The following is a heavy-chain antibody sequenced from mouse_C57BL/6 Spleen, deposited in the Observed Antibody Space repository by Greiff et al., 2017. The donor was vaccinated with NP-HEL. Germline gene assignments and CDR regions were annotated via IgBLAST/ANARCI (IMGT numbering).Heavy chain of an antibody. V-gene: IGHV1-19*01. J-gene: IGHJ4*01. CDR2: INPYNGGT. Sequence: EVMLVESGPVLVKPGASVKMSCKASGYTFTDYYMNWVKQSHGKSLEWIGVINPYNGGTSYNQKFKGKATLTVDKSSSTAYMELNSLTSEDSAVYYCARSLRGYAMDYWGQGTSVTVSS. CDR1: GYTFTDYY. D-gene: IGHD1-2*01. CDR3: ARSLRGYAMDY.